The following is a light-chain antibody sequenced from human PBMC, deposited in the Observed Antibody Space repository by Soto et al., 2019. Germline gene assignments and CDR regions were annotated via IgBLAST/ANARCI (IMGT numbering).Light chain of an antibody. CDR1: SSDVGAYKF. Sequence: QSVLTQPASVSGSPGQSITIFCSGTSSDVGAYKFVSWYRHHPGKAPQVMIYEVSNRPSGVSNRFSGSKSGNTASLTISGLQPEVEGDYYCSSYTSPSTPWVFGGGTKLTVL. J-gene: IGLJ3*02. V-gene: IGLV2-14*01. CDR3: SSYTSPSTPWV. CDR2: EVS.